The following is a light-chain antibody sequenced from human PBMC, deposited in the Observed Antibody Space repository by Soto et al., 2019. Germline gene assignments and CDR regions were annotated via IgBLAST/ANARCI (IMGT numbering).Light chain of an antibody. Sequence: SYELAQPPSVSVAPGQTARITCGGNNIGSKGVHWYQQKPGQAPVLVVYDDSDRPSGIPERFSGSNSGNTATLTISRVEAGDEADYYCQVWDSSSDHYVFGTGTKVTVL. CDR3: QVWDSSSDHYV. J-gene: IGLJ1*01. CDR2: DDS. V-gene: IGLV3-21*02. CDR1: NIGSKG.